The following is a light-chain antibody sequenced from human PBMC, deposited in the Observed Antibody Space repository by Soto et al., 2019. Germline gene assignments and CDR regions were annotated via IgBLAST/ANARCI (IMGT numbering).Light chain of an antibody. CDR3: QQYSHLIT. J-gene: IGKJ5*01. V-gene: IGKV1-9*01. CDR2: AAS. CDR1: QGISSY. Sequence: IQLTQSPSSLSASVGDRVTITCRASQGISSYLAWYQQKPGKAPKLLIYAASTLQSGVPSRFSGSGSGTDFTFTISSLQPEDIATYYCQQYSHLITFGHGTRLEIK.